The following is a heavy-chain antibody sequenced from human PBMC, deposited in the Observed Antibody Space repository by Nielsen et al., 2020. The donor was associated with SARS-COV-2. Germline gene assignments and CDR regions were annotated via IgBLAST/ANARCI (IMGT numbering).Heavy chain of an antibody. D-gene: IGHD3-3*01. V-gene: IGHV3-48*04. Sequence: GGSLRLSCAASGFTFSSYSMNWVRQAPGKGLEWVSYISSSGSTIYYADSVKGRFTISRDNAKNSLYLQMNSLRAEDTAVYYCARMAVTIFGVVINDDYWGQGTLVTVSS. CDR3: ARMAVTIFGVVINDDY. J-gene: IGHJ4*02. CDR1: GFTFSSYS. CDR2: ISSSGSTI.